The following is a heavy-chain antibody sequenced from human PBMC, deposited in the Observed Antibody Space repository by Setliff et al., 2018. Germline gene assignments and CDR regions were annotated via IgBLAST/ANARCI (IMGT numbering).Heavy chain of an antibody. J-gene: IGHJ4*02. CDR2: IKQDGSEK. Sequence: GGSLRLSCAASGFTFSSYWMSWVRRAPGKGLEWVANIKQDGSEKYYADSVQGRFTVSRDNAKNSVYLQMNSLGAEDTAVYYCARDFQPQWELSPYFDYWGQGTLVTVSS. CDR1: GFTFSSYW. V-gene: IGHV3-7*01. CDR3: ARDFQPQWELSPYFDY. D-gene: IGHD1-26*01.